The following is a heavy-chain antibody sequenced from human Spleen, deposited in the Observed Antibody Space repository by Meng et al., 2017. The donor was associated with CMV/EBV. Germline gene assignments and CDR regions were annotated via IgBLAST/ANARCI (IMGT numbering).Heavy chain of an antibody. V-gene: IGHV1-69*05. CDR2: IIPISGAA. Sequence: SVKVSCKASGGTFSSYAISWVRQAPGQGLEWMGGIIPISGAANYAQKFQGRVTITTDESMTTAYMELSSLRSEDTAIYYCAKAGGGAFDFWGQGTKVTVSS. CDR1: GGTFSSYA. CDR3: AKAGGGAFDF. J-gene: IGHJ3*01. D-gene: IGHD3-10*01.